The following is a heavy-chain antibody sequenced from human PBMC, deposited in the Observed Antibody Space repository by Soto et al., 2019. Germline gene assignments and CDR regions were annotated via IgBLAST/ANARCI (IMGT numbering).Heavy chain of an antibody. Sequence: PSETRSLTWCVSGGFLGKYDYFWMGISQSQGKGLECIGYSSSSGNTYYNPSLRSRATLSVDRSKNQFSLRLTSVTVEDAAIYYCARGSDVLARGATFFDSWGQGRLVTVAS. J-gene: IGHJ4*02. V-gene: IGHV4-30-4*01. CDR2: SSSSGNT. CDR3: ARGSDVLARGATFFDS. D-gene: IGHD3-10*01. CDR1: GGFLGKYDYF.